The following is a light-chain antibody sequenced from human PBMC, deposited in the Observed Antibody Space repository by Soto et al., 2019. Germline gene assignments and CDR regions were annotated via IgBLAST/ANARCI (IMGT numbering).Light chain of an antibody. CDR3: QQYGSSPLT. Sequence: IGFTQSPGTLSLSPGERSTLSCRASQSVSSSYLAWYQQKPGQAPRLLIYGASSRATGIPDRFSGSGSGTDFTLTISRLEPEDFAVYYCQQYGSSPLTFGGGTKVDI. CDR1: QSVSSSY. V-gene: IGKV3-20*01. CDR2: GAS. J-gene: IGKJ4*01.